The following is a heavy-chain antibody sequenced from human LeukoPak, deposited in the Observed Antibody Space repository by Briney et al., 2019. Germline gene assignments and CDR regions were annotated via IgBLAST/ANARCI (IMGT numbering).Heavy chain of an antibody. CDR2: INHSGST. J-gene: IGHJ4*02. Sequence: SETLSLTCTVSGGSISGYYWSWIRQPPGKGLEWIGEINHSGSTNYNPSLKSRVTISVDTSKNQFSLKLSSVTAADTAVYYCARAWSGDSSGYPSGETFDYWGQGTLVTVSS. D-gene: IGHD3-22*01. CDR3: ARAWSGDSSGYPSGETFDY. CDR1: GGSISGYY. V-gene: IGHV4-34*01.